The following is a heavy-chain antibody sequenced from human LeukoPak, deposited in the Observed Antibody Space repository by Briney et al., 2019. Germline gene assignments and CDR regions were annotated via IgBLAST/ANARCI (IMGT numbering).Heavy chain of an antibody. J-gene: IGHJ3*02. CDR2: INNVGSST. D-gene: IGHD1-26*01. V-gene: IGHV3-74*01. CDR1: GFTLSNYW. Sequence: GGSLRLSCSASGFTLSNYWMHWVRQAPGKGLVWVSRINNVGSSTNYADSVKGRFTVSRDNAKNTLYLQMNSLRAEDTAVYYCARVIGWDEPFDICGQGTMVTVSS. CDR3: ARVIGWDEPFDI.